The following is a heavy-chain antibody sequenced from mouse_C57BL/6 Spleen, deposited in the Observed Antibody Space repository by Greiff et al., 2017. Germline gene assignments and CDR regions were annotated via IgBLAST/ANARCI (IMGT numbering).Heavy chain of an antibody. Sequence: EVKLVESGGGLVKPGGSLKLSCAASGFTFSSYAMSWVRQTPEKRLEWVATISDGGSYTYYPDNVKGRFTISRDNAKNNLYLQMSHLKSEDTAMYYCARGSGTRGSFDYWGQGTTLTVS. CDR3: ARGSGTRGSFDY. CDR1: GFTFSSYA. J-gene: IGHJ2*01. D-gene: IGHD4-1*01. CDR2: ISDGGSYT. V-gene: IGHV5-4*03.